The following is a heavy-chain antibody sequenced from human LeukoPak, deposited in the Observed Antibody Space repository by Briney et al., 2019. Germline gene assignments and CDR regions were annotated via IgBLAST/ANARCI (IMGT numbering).Heavy chain of an antibody. CDR2: VSAGHHA. D-gene: IGHD5-18*01. J-gene: IGHJ4*02. CDR1: GFTFGGHD. Sequence: SGGSLRLSCTASGFTFGGHDMHWVRQTTGDGLEWVAAVSAGHHAFYAGSVKGRFTVCREDAKNSLYLQMNSLRAGDTAVYYCVREARGYHYTYFDYWGQGSLVTVSS. CDR3: VREARGYHYTYFDY. V-gene: IGHV3-13*01.